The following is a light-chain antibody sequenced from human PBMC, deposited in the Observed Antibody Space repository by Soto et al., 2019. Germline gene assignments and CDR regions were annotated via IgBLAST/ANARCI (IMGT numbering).Light chain of an antibody. Sequence: EVVLTQSPGTLSLSPWERATLSCRASQSVSSSYLAWYQQKPGQAPRLLIYGASTRATGIPARFSGSGSGTEFTLTISSLQSEDFAVYYCQQYNNWPPGTFGQGTKVDI. J-gene: IGKJ1*01. V-gene: IGKV3-15*01. CDR3: QQYNNWPPGT. CDR1: QSVSSSY. CDR2: GAS.